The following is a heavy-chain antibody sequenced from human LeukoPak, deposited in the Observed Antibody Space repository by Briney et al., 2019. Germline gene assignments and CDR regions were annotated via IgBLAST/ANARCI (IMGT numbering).Heavy chain of an antibody. CDR3: ARGPRADYDFWSGSPTLNWFDP. V-gene: IGHV3-21*01. CDR2: ISSSGSYI. J-gene: IGHJ5*02. Sequence: GVLRLSCAASGFTFSSYSMNWVRPAPGKGLEWVSSISSSGSYIYYADSVKGRFTISRDNAKNSLYLQMNSLRAEDTAVYYCARGPRADYDFWSGSPTLNWFDPWGQGTLVTVSS. CDR1: GFTFSSYS. D-gene: IGHD3-3*01.